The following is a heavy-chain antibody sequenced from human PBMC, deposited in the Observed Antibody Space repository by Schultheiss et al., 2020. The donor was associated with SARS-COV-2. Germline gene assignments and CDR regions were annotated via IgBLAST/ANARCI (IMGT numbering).Heavy chain of an antibody. Sequence: SQTLSLTCPVSGGSVSSGSYYWSWIRQPPGKGLEWIGYIYYSGSTNYNPSLKSRVTISVDTSKNQFSLKLSSVTAADTAVYYCARGRRGMITFGGVIVNWFDLWGQGTLVTVSS. V-gene: IGHV4-61*01. CDR1: GGSVSSGSYY. CDR2: IYYSGST. CDR3: ARGRRGMITFGGVIVNWFDL. J-gene: IGHJ5*02. D-gene: IGHD3-16*02.